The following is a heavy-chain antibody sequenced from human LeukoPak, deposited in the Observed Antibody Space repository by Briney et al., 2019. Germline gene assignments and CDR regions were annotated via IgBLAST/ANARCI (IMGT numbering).Heavy chain of an antibody. CDR2: ISGSGGST. J-gene: IGHJ4*02. CDR3: AKGLEGITMVRGVIIPDFDY. D-gene: IGHD3-10*01. CDR1: GFTFSSYA. Sequence: GGSLRLSCAASGFTFSSYAISWVRQAPGKGLEWVSAISGSGGSTYYADSVKGRFTISRDNSKNTLYLQMNSLRAEDTAVYYCAKGLEGITMVRGVIIPDFDYWGQGTLVTVSS. V-gene: IGHV3-23*01.